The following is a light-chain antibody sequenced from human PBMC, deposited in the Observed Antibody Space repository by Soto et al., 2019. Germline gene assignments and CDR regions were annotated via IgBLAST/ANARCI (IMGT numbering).Light chain of an antibody. CDR1: SSNIGKNY. J-gene: IGLJ2*01. Sequence: QSVLTQPPSVSAAPGQKVIISCSGNSSNIGKNYVFWYQQFPGTAPKLLIYDNYKRPSGIPDRFSVPKSGASATLAITGLHTGDEADYYCGAWDTSLRAVVFGGGTKLTVL. CDR3: GAWDTSLRAVV. CDR2: DNY. V-gene: IGLV1-51*01.